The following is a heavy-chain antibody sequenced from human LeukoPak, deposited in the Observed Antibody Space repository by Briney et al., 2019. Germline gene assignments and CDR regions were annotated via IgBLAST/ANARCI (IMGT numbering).Heavy chain of an antibody. D-gene: IGHD3-22*01. V-gene: IGHV3-30*18. CDR2: ISYHGSDK. CDR3: ANSDSSGYYDY. CDR1: GFTFSNYG. Sequence: GGSLRLSCVASGFTFSNYGMHWVRQAPGKGLEWVAVISYHGSDKYYADSVKGRCTVSRDNSKNTLYLQMTSLRAEDTAVYYCANSDSSGYYDYWGQGTLVIVSS. J-gene: IGHJ4*02.